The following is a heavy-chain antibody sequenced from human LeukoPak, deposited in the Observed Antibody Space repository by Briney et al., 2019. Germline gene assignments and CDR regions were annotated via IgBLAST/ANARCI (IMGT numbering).Heavy chain of an antibody. CDR1: GFTVSSNY. CDR2: IYSSGNT. CDR3: ATMTTVIMGGYYYGMDV. V-gene: IGHV3-53*01. D-gene: IGHD4-17*01. Sequence: PGGSLRLSCAASGFTVSSNYMSWVRQAPGKGLEWVSIIYSSGNTYYADSVKGRFTISRDNSENTLYLQMNSLRAEDTAVYYCATMTTVIMGGYYYGMDVWGQGTTVTVSS. J-gene: IGHJ6*02.